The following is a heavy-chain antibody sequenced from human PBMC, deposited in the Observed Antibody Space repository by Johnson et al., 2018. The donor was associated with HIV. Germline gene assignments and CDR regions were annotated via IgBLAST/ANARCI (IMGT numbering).Heavy chain of an antibody. CDR1: GFTFSSYD. Sequence: QVQLVESGGGVVQPGRSLKVSCAASGFTFSSYDMHWVRQPPGKGLEWVAVISYDGSNKYYADSVKGRFTISRDNSKNTLYLQMNSLRAEDTALYYCASFAAAGDAFDIWGQGTMVTVSS. D-gene: IGHD6-13*01. V-gene: IGHV3-30-3*01. CDR2: ISYDGSNK. J-gene: IGHJ3*02. CDR3: ASFAAAGDAFDI.